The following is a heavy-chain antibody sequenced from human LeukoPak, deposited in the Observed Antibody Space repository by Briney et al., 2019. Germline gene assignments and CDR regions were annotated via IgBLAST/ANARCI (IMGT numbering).Heavy chain of an antibody. CDR1: GGSISSSNW. J-gene: IGHJ4*02. CDR3: ARGTFSGYYYLDY. Sequence: SGTLSLTCAVSGGSISSSNWWNWVRQPPGKGLEWIGEIYHIGSTNYNPSLKSRVTISVDKSKNQFSLILNSVTAADTAVYYCARGTFSGYYYLDYWGQGTLVTVSS. D-gene: IGHD3-22*01. V-gene: IGHV4-4*02. CDR2: IYHIGST.